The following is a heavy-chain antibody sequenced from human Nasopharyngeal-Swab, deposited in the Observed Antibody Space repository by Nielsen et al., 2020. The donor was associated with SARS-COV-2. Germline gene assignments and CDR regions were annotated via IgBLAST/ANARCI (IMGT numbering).Heavy chain of an antibody. CDR2: INPNSGGT. V-gene: IGHV1-2*06. CDR3: AREVIPWYYDSRGYSKGFDY. CDR1: GYTFTGYY. Sequence: ASVKVSCKASGYTFTGYYMHWVRQAPGQGLEWMGRINPNSGGTNYAQKFQGRVTMTRDTSISKAYMELSRLRADDTAVYYCAREVIPWYYDSRGYSKGFDYWGQGTLVTVSS. J-gene: IGHJ4*02. D-gene: IGHD3-22*01.